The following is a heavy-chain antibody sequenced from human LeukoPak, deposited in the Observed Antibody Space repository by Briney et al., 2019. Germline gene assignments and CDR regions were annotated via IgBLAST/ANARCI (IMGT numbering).Heavy chain of an antibody. V-gene: IGHV4-4*02. CDR1: SGSIFSSNW. CDR3: ARSPTKRVPEDY. D-gene: IGHD2-2*01. CDR2: IFHSGST. Sequence: PSGTLSLTCAVSSGSIFSSNWWSWVRQPPGKGLEWIGQIFHSGSTTYSPSLKSRVTISVDKSKNQFSLRLTSVTAADTAVYYCARSPTKRVPEDYWGQGTLVTVSS. J-gene: IGHJ4*02.